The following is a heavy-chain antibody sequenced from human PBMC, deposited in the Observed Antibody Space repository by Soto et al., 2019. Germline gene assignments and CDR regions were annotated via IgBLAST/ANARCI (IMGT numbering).Heavy chain of an antibody. CDR1: GFTFSSYG. D-gene: IGHD3-3*01. V-gene: IGHV3-33*01. CDR3: AREGGYDFWSGYGGKNWFDP. CDR2: IWYDGSNK. J-gene: IGHJ5*02. Sequence: QVQLVESGGGVVQPGRSLRLSCAASGFTFSSYGMHWVRQAPGKGLEWVAVIWYDGSNKYYADSVKGRFTISRDNSKNTLYLQMNSLRAEDTAVYYCAREGGYDFWSGYGGKNWFDPWGQGTLVTVSS.